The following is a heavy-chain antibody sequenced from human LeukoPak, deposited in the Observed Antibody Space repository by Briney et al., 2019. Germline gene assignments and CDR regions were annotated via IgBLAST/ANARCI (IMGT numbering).Heavy chain of an antibody. CDR1: GFTFNNYA. J-gene: IGHJ4*02. CDR2: LGGSGGSI. CDR3: AKGVDGYCSSDSCYAYDC. D-gene: IGHD2-2*01. V-gene: IGHV3-23*01. Sequence: GGSLRLSCAASGFTFNNYAMSWVRQAPGKGLEWVSGLGGSGGSINYADSVKGRFTISRGNSKNTLYLQMNSLRAEDTAVYWCAKGVDGYCSSDSCYAYDCWGQGALVTVSS.